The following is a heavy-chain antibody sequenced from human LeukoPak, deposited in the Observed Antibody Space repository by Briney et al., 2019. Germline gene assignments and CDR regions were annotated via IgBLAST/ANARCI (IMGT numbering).Heavy chain of an antibody. J-gene: IGHJ4*02. CDR2: IYYSGST. Sequence: SETLSLTCTVSGGSISSYYWSWIRQPPGKGLEWIGYIYYSGSTNYNPSLKSRVTISVDTSKNQFSLKLSSVTAADTAAYYCAREYGSGDFDYWGQGTLVTVSS. CDR3: AREYGSGDFDY. D-gene: IGHD3-10*01. V-gene: IGHV4-59*01. CDR1: GGSISSYY.